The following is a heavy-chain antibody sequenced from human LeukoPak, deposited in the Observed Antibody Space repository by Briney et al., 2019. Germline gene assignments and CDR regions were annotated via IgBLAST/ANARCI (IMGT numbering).Heavy chain of an antibody. D-gene: IGHD3-22*01. V-gene: IGHV1-46*01. CDR3: ARDVGYYDSSGCLDY. Sequence: ASVKVSCKASGYTFTSYYMHWVRQAPGQGLEWMGIINPSGGSTSYAQKFQGRVTMTRDTSTSTVYMELSSLRSEDTAVYYCARDVGYYDSSGCLDYWGQGTLVTVSS. J-gene: IGHJ4*02. CDR1: GYTFTSYY. CDR2: INPSGGST.